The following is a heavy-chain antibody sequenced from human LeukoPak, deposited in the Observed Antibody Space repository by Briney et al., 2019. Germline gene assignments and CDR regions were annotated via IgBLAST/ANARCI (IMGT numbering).Heavy chain of an antibody. CDR2: IHYSGNT. J-gene: IGHJ5*01. D-gene: IGHD4-17*01. CDR3: AKRRGDGDYRPDS. Sequence: PSETLSLTCAVYGGSFSGYYWGWIRQPPGKGLEWIGSIHYSGNTYYNPSLKSRVTISVDTSKNQFSLTLTSVTAADTSVYYCAKRRGDGDYRPDSWGQGTLVAVSS. CDR1: GGSFSGYY. V-gene: IGHV4-34*01.